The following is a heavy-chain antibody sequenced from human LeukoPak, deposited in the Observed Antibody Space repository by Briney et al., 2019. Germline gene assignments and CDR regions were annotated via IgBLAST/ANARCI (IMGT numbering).Heavy chain of an antibody. D-gene: IGHD2-15*01. J-gene: IGHJ4*02. V-gene: IGHV4-59*08. Sequence: SETLSLTCTVSGGSISSYYLNWIRRPPGKVLEWIGYIYYSGSTNYNPSLKSRVTISLDTSKNQFSLKLSSVTAADTAAYYCARSGSYATAGDYWGQGTLVTVSS. CDR1: GGSISSYY. CDR3: ARSGSYATAGDY. CDR2: IYYSGST.